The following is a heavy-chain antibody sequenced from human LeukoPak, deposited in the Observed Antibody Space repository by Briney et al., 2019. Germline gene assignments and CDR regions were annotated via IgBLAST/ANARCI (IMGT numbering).Heavy chain of an antibody. Sequence: GGSLRLSCAASGFTFSSYAISWVRQAPGKGLEWVSAISGSGGSTYYADSVKGRFTISRDNSKNTLYLQMNSLRAEDTAVYYCAKNSPVDYDFWSGYYTSFDPWGQGTLVTVPS. J-gene: IGHJ5*02. CDR1: GFTFSSYA. V-gene: IGHV3-23*01. D-gene: IGHD3-3*01. CDR3: AKNSPVDYDFWSGYYTSFDP. CDR2: ISGSGGST.